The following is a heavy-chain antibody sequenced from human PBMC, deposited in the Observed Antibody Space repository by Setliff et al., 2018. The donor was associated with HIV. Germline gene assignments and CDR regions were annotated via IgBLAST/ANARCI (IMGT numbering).Heavy chain of an antibody. V-gene: IGHV3-21*01. CDR3: AREREDGSYYFDY. Sequence: GGSLRLSCAASGFTFSTYNMVWVRQAPGKGLEWVSHISRTSTYIHYADSMKGRFTISRDDAKNSLYLLMNSLRAEDTALYFCAREREDGSYYFDYWGQGTLVTVSS. J-gene: IGHJ4*02. CDR2: ISRTSTYI. D-gene: IGHD3-10*01. CDR1: GFTFSTYN.